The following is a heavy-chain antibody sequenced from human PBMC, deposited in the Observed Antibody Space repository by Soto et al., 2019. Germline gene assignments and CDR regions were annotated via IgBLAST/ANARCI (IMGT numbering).Heavy chain of an antibody. V-gene: IGHV3-23*01. D-gene: IGHD5-12*01. J-gene: IGHJ3*02. CDR1: GFTFSSYA. Sequence: PGGSLRLSCAASGFTFSSYAMSWVRQAPGKGLEWVSAISGSGGSTYYADSVKGRFTISRDNSKNTLYLQMNSLRAEDTAVYYCAKDGGYSGYDLYAFDIWGQGTMVTVSS. CDR2: ISGSGGST. CDR3: AKDGGYSGYDLYAFDI.